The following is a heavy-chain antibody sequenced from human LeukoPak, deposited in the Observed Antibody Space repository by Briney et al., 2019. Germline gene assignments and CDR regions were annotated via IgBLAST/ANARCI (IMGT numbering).Heavy chain of an antibody. CDR2: ISYNGSNK. Sequence: GRSLRLSCAASGFTFSTYGMHWVRQAPGKGLEWVGVISYNGSNKSYANSAKGRLTTSTDNSKNTLYLQMNSLRVEDTVAYDCAKDHGSGWYMYGMDVWGQGTTVTVSS. J-gene: IGHJ6*02. V-gene: IGHV3-30*18. D-gene: IGHD6-19*01. CDR1: GFTFSTYG. CDR3: AKDHGSGWYMYGMDV.